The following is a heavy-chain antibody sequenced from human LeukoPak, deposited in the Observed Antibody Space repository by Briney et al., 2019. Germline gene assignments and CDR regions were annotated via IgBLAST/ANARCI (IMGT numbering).Heavy chain of an antibody. Sequence: PGRSLRLSCAASGFTFSSYAMHWVRQAPGKGLEWVAVISYDGSNKYYADSVKGRFTISRDNSKNTLYLQMNSLRAEDTAVYYGARVGWLQSLYYGMDVWGQGTTVTVSS. CDR2: ISYDGSNK. J-gene: IGHJ6*02. CDR1: GFTFSSYA. CDR3: ARVGWLQSLYYGMDV. V-gene: IGHV3-30-3*01. D-gene: IGHD5-24*01.